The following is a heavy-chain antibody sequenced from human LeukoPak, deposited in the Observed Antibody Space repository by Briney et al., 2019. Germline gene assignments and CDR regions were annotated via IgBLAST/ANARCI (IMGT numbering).Heavy chain of an antibody. J-gene: IGHJ4*02. V-gene: IGHV4-38-2*02. Sequence: SETLPLTCTVSGYSITSGYNWAWIRQPPGKVLEWIGSIYHSGSTYYNPSLKSRVTISVDTSKNQFSLKLSSVTAADTAVYYCVRYCSSTTCYTRAVDYWGQGTLVTVSS. D-gene: IGHD2-2*02. CDR2: IYHSGST. CDR3: VRYCSSTTCYTRAVDY. CDR1: GYSITSGYN.